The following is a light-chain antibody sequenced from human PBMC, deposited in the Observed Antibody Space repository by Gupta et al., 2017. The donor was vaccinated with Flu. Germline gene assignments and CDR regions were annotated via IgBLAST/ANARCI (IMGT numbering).Light chain of an antibody. V-gene: IGKV3-11*01. J-gene: IGKJ4*01. CDR1: ERIGDY. CDR3: HHRSLCPLT. CDR2: NAS. Sequence: EIVLTQSPVTLSFSPGVTATLSCRTSERIGDYLSWFQQKPGQAPKLLIYNASRRATGIPPRFSGSGSGTEFTLTISSREPEEFAIYYCHHRSLCPLTFGRGTKVEIK.